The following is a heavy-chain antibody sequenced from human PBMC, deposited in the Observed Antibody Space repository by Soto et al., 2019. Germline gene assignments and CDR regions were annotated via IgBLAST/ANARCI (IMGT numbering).Heavy chain of an antibody. D-gene: IGHD1-1*01. Sequence: ASVKVSCKASGYTFSTYAIHWVRQAPGQSLEWMGWLNGGTGQTRYSQRFQDRVTITGDTSASTAYMEVSSLRPEDTAVYYCARGKGMEENYYYYGMDIWG. CDR2: LNGGTGQT. CDR3: ARGKGMEENYYYYGMDI. J-gene: IGHJ6*02. V-gene: IGHV1-3*01. CDR1: GYTFSTYA.